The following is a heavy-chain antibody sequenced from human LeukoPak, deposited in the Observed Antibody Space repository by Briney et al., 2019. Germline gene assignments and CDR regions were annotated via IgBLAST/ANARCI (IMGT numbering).Heavy chain of an antibody. Sequence: GGSLRLSCAASGFTFSSYAMSWVRQAPGKGLEWVSAISGSGGSTYYADSVKGRFTISRDNSKNTLYLQMNSLRAEDTAVYYCAKFSVATTQQNPTGFYYYYGMDVWGQGTTATVSS. D-gene: IGHD4-11*01. J-gene: IGHJ6*02. CDR3: AKFSVATTQQNPTGFYYYYGMDV. CDR1: GFTFSSYA. CDR2: ISGSGGST. V-gene: IGHV3-23*01.